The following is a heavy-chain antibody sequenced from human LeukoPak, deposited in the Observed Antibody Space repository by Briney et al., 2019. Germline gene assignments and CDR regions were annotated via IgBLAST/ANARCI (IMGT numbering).Heavy chain of an antibody. J-gene: IGHJ4*02. CDR3: ARGLSAIVY. CDR1: GGSFSGYY. Sequence: PSETLSLTCAVYGGSFSGYYWSWIRQPPGKGLEWIGEINHSGSTNYNPSLRSRVTISVDTSKNQFSLKLSSVTAADTAVYYCARGLSAIVYWGQGTLVTVSS. D-gene: IGHD2-15*01. V-gene: IGHV4-34*01. CDR2: INHSGST.